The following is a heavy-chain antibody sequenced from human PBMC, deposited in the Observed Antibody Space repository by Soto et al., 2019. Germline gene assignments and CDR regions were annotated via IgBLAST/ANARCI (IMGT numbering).Heavy chain of an antibody. CDR3: ARTPPQDIGVVVAATTGLDP. CDR1: GYTFTSYA. Sequence: ASVKVSCKASGYTFTSYAMHWVRQAPGQRLEWMGWINAGNGNTKYSQKFQGRVTITRDTSANTAYMELSSLRSEDTAVYYCARTPPQDIGVVVAATTGLDPWGQGTLVTVSS. D-gene: IGHD2-15*01. J-gene: IGHJ5*02. V-gene: IGHV1-3*01. CDR2: INAGNGNT.